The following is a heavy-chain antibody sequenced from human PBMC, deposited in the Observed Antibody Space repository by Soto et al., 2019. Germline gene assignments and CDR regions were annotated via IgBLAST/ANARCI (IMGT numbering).Heavy chain of an antibody. CDR3: APPGSSSSHDAFDI. Sequence: PGGSLRLSCAVSGFAFEDFAMHWVRQAPGKGLEWVSGISWNSYSIVYAVSVKGRFTVSRDNSRNSLYLQMNGLRTEDTAFYFCAPPGSSSSHDAFDIWGQGTMVTVSS. V-gene: IGHV3-9*01. D-gene: IGHD6-13*01. CDR2: ISWNSYSI. CDR1: GFAFEDFA. J-gene: IGHJ3*02.